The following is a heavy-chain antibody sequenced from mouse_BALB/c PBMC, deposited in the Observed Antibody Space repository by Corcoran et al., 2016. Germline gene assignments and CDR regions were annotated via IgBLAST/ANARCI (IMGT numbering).Heavy chain of an antibody. D-gene: IGHD1-1*01. Sequence: QVQLQQSAAELARPGASVKMSCKASGYTFTSYTMHWVKQRPGQGLEWIGYINPSSGYTEYNQKFKDKTTLTADKSSSTAYMQLSSLTSEDSAVYYCARKGDGSSYAMDYWGQGTSVTVSS. CDR3: ARKGDGSSYAMDY. CDR1: GYTFTSYT. J-gene: IGHJ4*01. CDR2: INPSSGYT. V-gene: IGHV1-4*02.